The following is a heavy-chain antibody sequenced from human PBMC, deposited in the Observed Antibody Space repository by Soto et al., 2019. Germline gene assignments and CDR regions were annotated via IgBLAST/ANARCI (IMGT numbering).Heavy chain of an antibody. CDR2: ISSSGSTI. V-gene: IGHV3-48*03. Sequence: GGSLRLSCAASGFTFSSYEMNWVRQAPGKGLEWVSYISSSGSTIYYADSVKGRFTISRDNAKNSLYLQMNSLRAEDTAVYYCARTFAANDAFDIWGQGTMVTVSS. CDR1: GFTFSSYE. D-gene: IGHD6-25*01. J-gene: IGHJ3*02. CDR3: ARTFAANDAFDI.